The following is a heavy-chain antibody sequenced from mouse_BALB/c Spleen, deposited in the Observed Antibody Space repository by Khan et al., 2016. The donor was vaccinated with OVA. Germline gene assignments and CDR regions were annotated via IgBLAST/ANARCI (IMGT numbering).Heavy chain of an antibody. CDR2: INPSDGDT. CDR3: TRSGYGTFAY. J-gene: IGHJ3*01. CDR1: SYTFTSYY. D-gene: IGHD2-1*01. Sequence: QIQLVQSGAELVKPGASVKLSCKASSYTFTSYYMYWVKQRPGQGLEWIGEINPSDGDTNFNEKFKSKATLTVDKSSSTAYMQLSSLTSEDSAVYYCTRSGYGTFAYWGQGTLVTVSA. V-gene: IGHV1S81*02.